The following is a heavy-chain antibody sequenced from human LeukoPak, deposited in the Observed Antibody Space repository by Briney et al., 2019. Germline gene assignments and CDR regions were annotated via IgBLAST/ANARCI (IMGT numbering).Heavy chain of an antibody. CDR1: GYTFTSYG. CDR2: IIPIFGTA. Sequence: PGASVKVSCKASGYTFTSYGISWVRQAPGQGLEWTGGIIPIFGTANYAQRLQGRVTITADEPTSTAYMELSSLRSEDTAVYYCAIQSRYSGYDPGWFDPWGQGTLVTVSS. J-gene: IGHJ5*02. D-gene: IGHD5-12*01. V-gene: IGHV1-69*13. CDR3: AIQSRYSGYDPGWFDP.